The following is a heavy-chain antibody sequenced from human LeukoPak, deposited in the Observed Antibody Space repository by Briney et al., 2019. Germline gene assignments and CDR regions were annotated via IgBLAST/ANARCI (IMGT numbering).Heavy chain of an antibody. V-gene: IGHV1-69*06. CDR2: IIPIFGTA. CDR1: GGTFSSYA. Sequence: GSSVKVSCKASGGTFSSYAISWVRQAPGQGLEWMGGIIPIFGTANYAQKFQGRVTITVDKSTSTAYMELSSLRSEDTAVYYCAKLIPAHYYYGMDVWGKGTTVTVSS. CDR3: AKLIPAHYYYGMDV. J-gene: IGHJ6*04. D-gene: IGHD2-2*01.